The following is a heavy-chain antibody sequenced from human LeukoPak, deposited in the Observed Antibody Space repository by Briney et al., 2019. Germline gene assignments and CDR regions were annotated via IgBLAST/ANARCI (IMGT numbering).Heavy chain of an antibody. CDR2: IGGSNGIT. CDR3: ASDARGT. V-gene: IGHV3-23*01. J-gene: IGHJ5*02. CDR1: RFTFNSYA. Sequence: PGGSLRLSCAASRFTFNSYAMSWVRQAPGKGLEWVSVIGGSNGITFYVGSVKGRFTISRDNSKNTLYLQMNSLRAEDTAVYYCASDARGTWGQGTLVTVSS. D-gene: IGHD6-6*01.